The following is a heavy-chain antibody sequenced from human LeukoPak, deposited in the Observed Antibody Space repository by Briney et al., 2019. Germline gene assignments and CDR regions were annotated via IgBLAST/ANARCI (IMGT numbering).Heavy chain of an antibody. J-gene: IGHJ3*02. V-gene: IGHV4-39*07. D-gene: IGHD4-11*01. CDR1: GGSISRSRDY. Sequence: PSETLSLTCTVSGGSISRSRDYWGWIRQPPGKGLEWIGSIYYSGTTYYNPSLKSRVTISVDTSKNQFSLNLTSMTAADTAVYYCARPRYSGRGHDAFDIWGQGTMVTVSS. CDR3: ARPRYSGRGHDAFDI. CDR2: IYYSGTT.